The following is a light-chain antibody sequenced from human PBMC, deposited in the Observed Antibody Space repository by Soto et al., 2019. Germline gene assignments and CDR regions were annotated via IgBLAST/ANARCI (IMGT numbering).Light chain of an antibody. CDR1: QSISSY. J-gene: IGKJ5*01. CDR3: QKYNTAPYT. Sequence: DFQMTQSPSSISAYVVAIVTITGRASQSISSYLNWYQQKPGKAPKLLIYAASSLQSGVPSRFSGSGSGTDFTLTISSLQPEDAATYYCQKYNTAPYTFGQGKRREIK. V-gene: IGKV1-39*01. CDR2: AAS.